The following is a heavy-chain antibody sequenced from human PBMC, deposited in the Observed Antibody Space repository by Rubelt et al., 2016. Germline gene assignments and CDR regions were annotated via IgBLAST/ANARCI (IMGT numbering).Heavy chain of an antibody. CDR2: IYYSGST. CDR1: GGSISSSSYY. V-gene: IGHV4-39*07. CDR3: ARSWAWTARKDAFDI. J-gene: IGHJ3*02. D-gene: IGHD6-6*01. Sequence: QPQLQESGPGLVKPSETLSLTCTVSGGSISSSSYYWGWIRQPPGKGLEWIGSIYYSGSTNYIPSLKSRVSISLDTSKNQLSRKLGAVTAADTAVYYWARSWAWTARKDAFDIWGQGTMVTVSS.